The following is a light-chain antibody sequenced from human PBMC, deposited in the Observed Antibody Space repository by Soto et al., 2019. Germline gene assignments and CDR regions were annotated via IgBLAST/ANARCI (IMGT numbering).Light chain of an antibody. CDR2: DAS. J-gene: IGKJ4*01. CDR3: QQRRNWPLT. CDR1: QSVSTY. V-gene: IGKV3-11*01. Sequence: EIVLTQSPATLSLSPGERATLSSRASQSVSTYLAWNQQKPGQPPRLLIYDASNRATGIPARFSGSGSGTDFTLTISSLEPEDFAVYYCQQRRNWPLTFGGGTKVEIK.